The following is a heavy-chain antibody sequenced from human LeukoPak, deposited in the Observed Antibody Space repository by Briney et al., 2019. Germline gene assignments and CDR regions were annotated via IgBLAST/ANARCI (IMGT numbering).Heavy chain of an antibody. D-gene: IGHD2-2*01. V-gene: IGHV3-23*01. CDR2: ISRSAGAT. J-gene: IGHJ3*02. CDR3: AKHAGGHDLDALDI. CDR1: GFTFSSYA. Sequence: GRSLRLSCAASGFTFSSYAMHWVRQAPGKGLEWVSSISRSAGATYYADSVKGRFTISRDNSRNTLSLHMNSLRAEDTAVYFCAKHAGGHDLDALDIWGQGTMVTLSS.